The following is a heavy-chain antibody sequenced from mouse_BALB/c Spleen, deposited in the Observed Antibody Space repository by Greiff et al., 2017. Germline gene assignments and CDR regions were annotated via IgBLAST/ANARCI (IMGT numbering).Heavy chain of an antibody. D-gene: IGHD1-1*01. CDR3: ARIYGSSFYYAMDY. CDR1: GFTFSDYG. J-gene: IGHJ4*01. V-gene: IGHV5-15*02. CDR2: ISNLAYSI. Sequence: EVKVVESGGGLAQPGGSRKLSCAASGFTFSDYGMAWVRQAPGKGPEWVAFISNLAYSIYYADTVTGRFTISRENAKNTLYLEMSSLRSEDTAMYYCARIYGSSFYYAMDYWGQGTSVTVSS.